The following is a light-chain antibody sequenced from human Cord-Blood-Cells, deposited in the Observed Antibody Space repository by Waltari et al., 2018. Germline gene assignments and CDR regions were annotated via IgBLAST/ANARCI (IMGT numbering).Light chain of an antibody. CDR2: AAA. V-gene: IGKV1-39*01. CDR3: QQRYSTPWT. CDR1: QSISSY. Sequence: DIQMTQSPSSLSASVGHRVTITCRASQSISSYLNRYQQKPGKAPKLLIYAAASLQSWVPSRFSGSGSGTDFTLTISSLQPEDFATYYCQQRYSTPWTFGQGTKVEIK. J-gene: IGKJ1*01.